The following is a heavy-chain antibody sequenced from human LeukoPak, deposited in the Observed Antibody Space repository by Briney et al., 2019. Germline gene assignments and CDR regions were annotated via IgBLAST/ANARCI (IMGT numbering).Heavy chain of an antibody. CDR2: ISYDGRNK. D-gene: IGHD2-15*01. CDR1: GFIFSSFW. V-gene: IGHV3-30*18. Sequence: PGGSLRLSCAASGFIFSSFWMSWVRQAPGKGLEWVAAISYDGRNKYYADSVKGRFTISRDNSKNTLNLQMNSLRTEDTAVFYCAKPRDIDSWAFDVWGQGTMVTVSS. CDR3: AKPRDIDSWAFDV. J-gene: IGHJ3*01.